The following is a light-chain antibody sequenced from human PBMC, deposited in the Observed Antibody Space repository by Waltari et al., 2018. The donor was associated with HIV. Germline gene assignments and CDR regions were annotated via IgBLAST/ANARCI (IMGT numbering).Light chain of an antibody. CDR2: EVT. CDR3: SSYTSSSTVI. Sequence: QSALTQPASVSGSPGQSITISCTGTTNDVGGYDYVSWYQHHPGKAPKLIIYEVTNRPSGVPNRFSGSKSGNTASLTISGLQAEDEADYYCSSYTSSSTVIFGGGTKLTVL. J-gene: IGLJ2*01. V-gene: IGLV2-14*01. CDR1: TNDVGGYDY.